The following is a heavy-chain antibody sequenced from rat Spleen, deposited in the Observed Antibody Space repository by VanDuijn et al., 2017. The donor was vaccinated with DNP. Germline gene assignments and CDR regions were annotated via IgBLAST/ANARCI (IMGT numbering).Heavy chain of an antibody. V-gene: IGHV5-7*01. CDR3: ARTRASYFDY. Sequence: EVQLVESGGGLVLPGRSLKLSCAASGFTFSDYYMAWVRLAPKKGLEWVAYISYDGSSTYYRDSVKGRFTISRDNAKSTLYLQMDSLRSEDTATYYCARTRASYFDYWGQGVMVTVSS. J-gene: IGHJ2*01. CDR1: GFTFSDYY. CDR2: ISYDGSST.